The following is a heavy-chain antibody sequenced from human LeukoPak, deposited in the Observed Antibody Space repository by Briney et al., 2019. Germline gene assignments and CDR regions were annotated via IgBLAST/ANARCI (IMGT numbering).Heavy chain of an antibody. Sequence: PSETLSLTCTVSGGSISPYYWSWIRLPPGKGLEWIGYIYYSGSTNYNPSLKNRVTMSVDTSKNQFSLRLSSVTAADTAVYYCARHDSTGYYHWGQGTLVTVSS. J-gene: IGHJ5*02. CDR3: ARHDSTGYYH. CDR1: GGSISPYY. CDR2: IYYSGST. V-gene: IGHV4-59*01. D-gene: IGHD3-22*01.